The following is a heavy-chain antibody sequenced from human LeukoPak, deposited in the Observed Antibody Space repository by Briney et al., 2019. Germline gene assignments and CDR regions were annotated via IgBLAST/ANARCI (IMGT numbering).Heavy chain of an antibody. CDR2: INPNSGGT. D-gene: IGHD5-18*01. CDR3: ARVYSYDEFDY. V-gene: IGHV1-2*02. Sequence: ASVKVSCKASGYTFTGYNMHWLRQTPGQGLRWMGWINPNSGGTNYAQKFQGRVTMTRDTSISTAYMELSRLRSDDTAVYYCARVYSYDEFDYWGQGTLVTVSS. CDR1: GYTFTGYN. J-gene: IGHJ4*02.